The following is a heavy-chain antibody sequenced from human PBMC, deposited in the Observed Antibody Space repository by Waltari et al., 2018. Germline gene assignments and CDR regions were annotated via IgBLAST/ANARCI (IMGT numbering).Heavy chain of an antibody. CDR2: IYHSGST. CDR1: GYSISSGYY. D-gene: IGHD2-21*01. CDR3: ARAIPPRIPYYFDY. Sequence: QVQLQESGPGLVKPSETLSLTCAVSGYSISSGYYWGWIRQPPGKGLEWIGSIYHSGSTYYNPSLKSRVTRSVDTSKNQFSLKLSSVTAADTAVYYCARAIPPRIPYYFDYWGQGTLVTVSS. V-gene: IGHV4-38-2*01. J-gene: IGHJ4*02.